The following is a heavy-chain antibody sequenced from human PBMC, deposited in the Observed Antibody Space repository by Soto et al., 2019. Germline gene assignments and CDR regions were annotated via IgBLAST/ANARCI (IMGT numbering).Heavy chain of an antibody. CDR2: ISYDGSNK. CDR3: ARDNAPVAGTSLPGY. V-gene: IGHV3-30-3*01. Sequence: QVQLVESGGGVVQPGRSLRLSCAASGFTFSSYAMHWVRQAPGKGLEWVAVISYDGSNKYYADSVKGRFTISRDNSKNTLYLQMNSLRVEDTAVYYCARDNAPVAGTSLPGYWGQGTLVTVSS. CDR1: GFTFSSYA. D-gene: IGHD6-19*01. J-gene: IGHJ4*02.